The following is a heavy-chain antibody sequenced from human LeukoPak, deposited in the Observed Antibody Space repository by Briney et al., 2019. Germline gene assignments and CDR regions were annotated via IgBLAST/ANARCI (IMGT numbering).Heavy chain of an antibody. CDR1: GGPISSSNYY. Sequence: SETLSLTCTVSGGPISSSNYYWAWIRQPPGQGLEWIGSIYYRGNAYYNPSLKSRVTISVDTSKNQFSLSLSFVTAADTAVYYCAREEDRSGDWGQGTLVTVTS. CDR2: IYYRGNA. D-gene: IGHD3-22*01. V-gene: IGHV4-39*07. CDR3: AREEDRSGD. J-gene: IGHJ4*02.